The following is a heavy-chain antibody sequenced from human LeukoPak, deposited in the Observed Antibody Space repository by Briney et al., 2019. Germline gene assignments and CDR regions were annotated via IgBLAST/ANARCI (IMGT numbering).Heavy chain of an antibody. CDR3: ARDPYYDSSGYYANDAFDI. CDR2: IYSGGST. J-gene: IGHJ3*02. Sequence: GGSLRLSCAASGFSVSSNYMSWVRQAPGKGLDWVSVIYSGGSTYYADSVKGRFTISRDNSKNTLYLQMNSLRAEDTAVYYCARDPYYDSSGYYANDAFDIWGQGTMVTVSS. V-gene: IGHV3-66*01. D-gene: IGHD3-22*01. CDR1: GFSVSSNY.